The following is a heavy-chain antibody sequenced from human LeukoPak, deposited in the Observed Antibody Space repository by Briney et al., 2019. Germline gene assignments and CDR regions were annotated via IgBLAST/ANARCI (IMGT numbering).Heavy chain of an antibody. J-gene: IGHJ4*02. CDR3: AKLSGYSYDYFDY. CDR1: GFAASSNY. CDR2: ISANGGTI. Sequence: GGSLRLSCAASGFAASSNYMSWVRQAPGKGLEWVSGISANGGTIGYADSVKGRFTISRDNAKNSLYLQMNSQRAEDTAFYYCAKLSGYSYDYFDYWGRGTLVTVSS. V-gene: IGHV3-9*02. D-gene: IGHD5-18*01.